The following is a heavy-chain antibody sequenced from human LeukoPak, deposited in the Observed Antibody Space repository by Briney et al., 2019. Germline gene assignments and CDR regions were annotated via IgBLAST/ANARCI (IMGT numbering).Heavy chain of an antibody. CDR3: AREVQRERRAPTYAFVI. Sequence: GASLKVSCKASGYTFTRYYMHCVRQAPGHGLEWMGIINPSGGSTSYAQKFQGRVTMTRDMSTSTVYMELSSLASEDTPVYYCAREVQRERRAPTYAFVIWGQGTMVTVSS. CDR1: GYTFTRYY. J-gene: IGHJ3*02. D-gene: IGHD1-1*01. CDR2: INPSGGST. V-gene: IGHV1-46*03.